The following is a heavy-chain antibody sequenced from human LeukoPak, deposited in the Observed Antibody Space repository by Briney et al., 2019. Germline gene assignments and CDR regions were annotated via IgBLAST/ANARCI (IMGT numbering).Heavy chain of an antibody. V-gene: IGHV1-3*01. D-gene: IGHD3-10*01. CDR1: GYTFTSYA. Sequence: ASVKVSCKASGYTFTSYAMHWVRQAPGQRLEWMGWINAGNGNTKYSQKFQGRVTITRDTSASTAYMELSSLRSEDTAVYYCAGDLLWFGADNWFDPWGQGTLVTVSS. CDR3: AGDLLWFGADNWFDP. CDR2: INAGNGNT. J-gene: IGHJ5*02.